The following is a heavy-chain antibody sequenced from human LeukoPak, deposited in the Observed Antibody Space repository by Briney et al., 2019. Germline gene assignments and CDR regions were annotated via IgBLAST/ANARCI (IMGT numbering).Heavy chain of an antibody. J-gene: IGHJ4*02. V-gene: IGHV3-30-3*01. CDR1: GFTFSSYA. CDR3: ARAGTHYDILTGYYIAFDY. CDR2: ISYDGSNK. D-gene: IGHD3-9*01. Sequence: PGGSLRLSCAASGFTFSSYAMHWVRQAPGKGLEWVAVISYDGSNKYYADSVKGRFTISRDNSKNTLYLQMNSLRAEDTAVYYCARAGTHYDILTGYYIAFDYWGQGTLVTASS.